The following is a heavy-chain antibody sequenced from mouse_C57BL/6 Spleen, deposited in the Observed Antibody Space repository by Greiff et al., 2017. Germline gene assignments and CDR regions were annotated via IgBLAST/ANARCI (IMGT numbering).Heavy chain of an antibody. D-gene: IGHD1-1*01. CDR3: ASCSSYEWYFDV. CDR1: GYTFTSYW. CDR2: IHPNSGST. V-gene: IGHV1-64*01. J-gene: IGHJ1*03. Sequence: QVHVKQPGAELVKPGASVKLSCKASGYTFTSYWMHWVKQRPGQGLEWIGMIHPNSGSTNYNEKFKSKATLTVDKSSSTAYMQLSSLTSEDSAVYYCASCSSYEWYFDVWRTGNTVSVSS.